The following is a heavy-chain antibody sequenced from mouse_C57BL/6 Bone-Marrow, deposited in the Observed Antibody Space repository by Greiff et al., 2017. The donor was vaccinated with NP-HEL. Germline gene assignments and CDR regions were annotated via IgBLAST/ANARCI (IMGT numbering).Heavy chain of an antibody. CDR1: GFTFTDYY. CDR3: ARSIYYDYADDPFYAMDC. Sequence: EVQLVESGGGLVQPGGSLSLSCAASGFTFTDYYMSWVRQPPGQALEWLGFIRHKANGYTTEYSASVKGRFTISRDTSQSILYLQMKALRAEDSATYYCARSIYYDYADDPFYAMDCWGQGTSVTVSS. D-gene: IGHD2-4*01. J-gene: IGHJ4*01. CDR2: IRHKANGYTT. V-gene: IGHV7-3*01.